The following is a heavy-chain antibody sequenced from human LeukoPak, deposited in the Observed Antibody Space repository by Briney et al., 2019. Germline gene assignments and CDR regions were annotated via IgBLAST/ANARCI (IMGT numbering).Heavy chain of an antibody. CDR3: ARERLELRGDYYYYYGMDV. J-gene: IGHJ6*02. V-gene: IGHV1-69*04. CDR2: IIPILGIA. D-gene: IGHD1-7*01. CDR1: GGTFSSYT. Sequence: GASVKVSCKASGGTFSSYTISWVRQAPGQGLEWMGRIIPILGIANYAQKFQGRVTITADKSTSTAYMELSSLRPEDTAVYYCARERLELRGDYYYYYGMDVWGQGTTVTVSS.